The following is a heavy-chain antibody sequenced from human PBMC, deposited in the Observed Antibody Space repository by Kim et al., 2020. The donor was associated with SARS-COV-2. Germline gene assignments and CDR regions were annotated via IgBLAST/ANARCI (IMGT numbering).Heavy chain of an antibody. CDR3: AKDPGASSQDV. V-gene: IGHV3-33*06. CDR2: IWHDGSNK. J-gene: IGHJ6*02. Sequence: GGSLRLSCAASGFTSSSYGMHWVRQAPGKGLEWVAVIWHDGSNKYYADSVKGRFTISRDNSKNTLYLQMNSLRAEDTAVYYCAKDPGASSQDVWGQGTTVTVSS. CDR1: GFTSSSYG.